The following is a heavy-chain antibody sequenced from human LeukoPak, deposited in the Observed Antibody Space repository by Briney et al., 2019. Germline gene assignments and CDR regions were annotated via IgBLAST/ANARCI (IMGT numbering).Heavy chain of an antibody. Sequence: PSETLSLNCTVSGDSIKSDSYYWGWIRQPPGKGLEWIGTIYYSGSTYYNPSLKSRVTISVDTSKNQFSVKLSSVTAADTALYYCARHKEDFHDSSGQNFWYFDLWGRGTLVTVSS. CDR2: IYYSGST. CDR1: GDSIKSDSYY. CDR3: ARHKEDFHDSSGQNFWYFDL. J-gene: IGHJ2*01. D-gene: IGHD3-22*01. V-gene: IGHV4-39*01.